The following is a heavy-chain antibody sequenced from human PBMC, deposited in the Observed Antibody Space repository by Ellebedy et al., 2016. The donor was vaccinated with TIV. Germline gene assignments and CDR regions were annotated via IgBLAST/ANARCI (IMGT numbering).Heavy chain of an antibody. V-gene: IGHV4-59*01. CDR1: GGSISGYY. D-gene: IGHD5-18*01. CDR2: IYYTGSP. J-gene: IGHJ4*02. CDR3: ARVRGVDFGMQLWTFDY. Sequence: MPSETLSLTCTVSGGSISGYYWSWLRQSPGKGLEWIGYIYYTGSPNYNPSLKSRVTISLDSSKNRFSLKVNSLTAADTAVYYCARVRGVDFGMQLWTFDYWGRGTQVAVSS.